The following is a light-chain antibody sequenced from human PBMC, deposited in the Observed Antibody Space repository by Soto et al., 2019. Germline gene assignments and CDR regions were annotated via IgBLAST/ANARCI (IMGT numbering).Light chain of an antibody. CDR1: NIGSKN. CDR2: NDS. V-gene: IGLV3-9*01. CDR3: QVWDSSTGV. J-gene: IGLJ1*01. Sequence: SYELTQPLSVSVALGQTARITCGGNNIGSKNVHWYQQKPGQAPVLVIYNDSNRPSGIPERFSGSNSGNTATLTISGAQAGDEADYYCQVWDSSTGVFGTGTKLTVL.